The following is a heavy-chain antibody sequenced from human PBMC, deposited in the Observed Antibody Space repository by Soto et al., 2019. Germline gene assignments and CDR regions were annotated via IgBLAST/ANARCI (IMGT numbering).Heavy chain of an antibody. D-gene: IGHD6-6*01. CDR2: IYHSGSA. V-gene: IGHV4-4*02. CDR3: ARDSKYSRDSYRYFDI. CDR1: GASLTSSHW. J-gene: IGHJ2*01. Sequence: QVQLQESGPGLVKPSGTLSLSCAVSGASLTSSHWWSWVRQPPGKGLEWIGEIYHSGSANYNSSLNSRVAISVDKSKNQFSLNLTSVTAADPAVYYCARDSKYSRDSYRYFDIWGRGPLVTVSS.